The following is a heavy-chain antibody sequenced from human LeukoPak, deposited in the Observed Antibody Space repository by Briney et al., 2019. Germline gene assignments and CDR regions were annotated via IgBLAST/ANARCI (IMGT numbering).Heavy chain of an antibody. CDR2: IKQDGSKK. J-gene: IGHJ4*02. D-gene: IGHD2-21*01. CDR3: AREYSDSYGVIGHFDS. CDR1: GFPFSSYW. V-gene: IGHV3-7*01. Sequence: GGSLRLSCVASGFPFSSYWMTWVRQAPGKGLEWVANIKQDGSKKSYVDSVKGRFTISRDNAKNTLFLQMNSLRGEDTAVYYCAREYSDSYGVIGHFDSWGQGTLVPVSS.